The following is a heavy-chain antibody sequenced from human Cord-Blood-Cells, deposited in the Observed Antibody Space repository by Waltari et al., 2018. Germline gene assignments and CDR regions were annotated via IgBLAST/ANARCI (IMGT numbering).Heavy chain of an antibody. Sequence: QVQLVQSGAEVKKPGASVKVSCKVSGYTLTELSMHWVRQAPGKGLEWMGGFDPESGETIYAQKCQGRVTMTEDTSTDTAYMEMSSLRSEDTAVYYCATSQPNGLEWLFYDYYGMDVWGQGTTVTVSS. CDR2: FDPESGET. V-gene: IGHV1-24*01. CDR3: ATSQPNGLEWLFYDYYGMDV. D-gene: IGHD3-3*01. J-gene: IGHJ6*02. CDR1: GYTLTELS.